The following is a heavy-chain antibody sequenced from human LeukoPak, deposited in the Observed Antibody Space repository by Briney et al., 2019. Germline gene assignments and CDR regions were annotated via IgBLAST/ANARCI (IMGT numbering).Heavy chain of an antibody. Sequence: PGRSLRLSCAASGFTFSSYAMHWVRQAPGKGLEWVAVISYDGSNKYYADSVKGLFTISRDNSKNTLYLQMNSLRAEDTAVYYCAREAGRYRGAFDIWGQGTMVTVS. J-gene: IGHJ3*02. CDR1: GFTFSSYA. CDR3: AREAGRYRGAFDI. V-gene: IGHV3-30*04. D-gene: IGHD1-26*01. CDR2: ISYDGSNK.